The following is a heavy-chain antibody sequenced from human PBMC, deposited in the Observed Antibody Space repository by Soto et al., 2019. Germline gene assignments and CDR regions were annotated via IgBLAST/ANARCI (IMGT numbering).Heavy chain of an antibody. CDR3: AKDWAGYCSGSSCFGAFDY. D-gene: IGHD2-15*01. CDR2: ISANGSRT. J-gene: IGHJ4*02. V-gene: IGHV3-23*01. CDR1: GFTFSTFA. Sequence: EVQLLESGGGLVQPGGSLRLSCAASGFTFSTFAMSWVRQAPGKGLEWVSFISANGSRTYFADSVKGRFTISRDNSKNTLYLQMNSLRAEDTAVYYCAKDWAGYCSGSSCFGAFDYWGQGTLVTVSS.